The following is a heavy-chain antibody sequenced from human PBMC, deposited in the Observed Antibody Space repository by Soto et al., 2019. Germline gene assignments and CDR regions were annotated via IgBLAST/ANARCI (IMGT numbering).Heavy chain of an antibody. CDR1: GGSISSSNW. V-gene: IGHV4-4*02. D-gene: IGHD6-25*01. Sequence: QVQLQESGPGLVKPSGTLSLTCAVSGGSISSSNWWSWVRQPPGKGLEWIGEIYHSGSTNYNPSRKRRAARSVAKSENRFSLMLSSVTAADTAVYYCARGCSSGLGWLDPWGQGTLGTVSS. CDR2: IYHSGST. J-gene: IGHJ5*02. CDR3: ARGCSSGLGWLDP.